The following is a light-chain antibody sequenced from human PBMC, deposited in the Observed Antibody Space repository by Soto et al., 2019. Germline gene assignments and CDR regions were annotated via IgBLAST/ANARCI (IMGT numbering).Light chain of an antibody. Sequence: DIQMTQSPSTLSASAGDRVTITCRASQNISTYLAWYQQIPGRAPTLLIYKASNLEGGVPSRFSGSGSGTEFSLTSREMEYNDVATFYWHRCTAPWTFGQGTQVDIK. V-gene: IGKV1-5*03. CDR2: KAS. CDR1: QNISTY. J-gene: IGKJ1*01. CDR3: HRCTAPWT.